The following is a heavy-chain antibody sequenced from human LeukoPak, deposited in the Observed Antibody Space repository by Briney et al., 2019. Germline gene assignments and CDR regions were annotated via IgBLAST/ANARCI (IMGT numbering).Heavy chain of an antibody. Sequence: ASVKVSCKASGYTFTSYYIHWVRQAPGQGLEWMGRIHPSGGGTSYAQKFQGRLTMTRDTSTSTVYMGLSSLTSEDTAVYFCTRGGDVYIFDYWGQGTLVTVSS. J-gene: IGHJ4*02. D-gene: IGHD5-24*01. CDR2: IHPSGGGT. CDR1: GYTFTSYY. V-gene: IGHV1-46*01. CDR3: TRGGDVYIFDY.